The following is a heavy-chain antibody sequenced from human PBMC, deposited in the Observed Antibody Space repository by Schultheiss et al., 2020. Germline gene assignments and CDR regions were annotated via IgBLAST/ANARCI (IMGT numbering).Heavy chain of an antibody. CDR3: ARDGAHIYSGYDADAFDI. V-gene: IGHV4-30-4*01. CDR2: IYYSGST. D-gene: IGHD5-12*01. Sequence: SQTLSLTCTVSGGSISSGDYYWSWIRQPPGKGLEWIGYIYYSGSTYYNPSLKSRVTISVDTSKNQFSLKLSSVTAADTAVYYCARDGAHIYSGYDADAFDIWGQGTMVTVSS. J-gene: IGHJ3*02. CDR1: GGSISSGDYY.